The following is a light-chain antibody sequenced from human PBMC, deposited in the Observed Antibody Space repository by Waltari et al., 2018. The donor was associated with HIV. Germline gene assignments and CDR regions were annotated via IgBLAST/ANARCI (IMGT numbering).Light chain of an antibody. CDR3: QQYNNWPYT. J-gene: IGKJ2*01. CDR2: DAS. V-gene: IGKV3-15*01. CDR1: QSIATN. Sequence: EIVMTQSPATLWLSPGETATISCRTRQSIATNLAWYQQKRGQAPKLLIYDASTGAAGVPPRFSGSGSGTEFNLTIDSLQSDDFAIYYCQQYNNWPYTFARGSKVEVK.